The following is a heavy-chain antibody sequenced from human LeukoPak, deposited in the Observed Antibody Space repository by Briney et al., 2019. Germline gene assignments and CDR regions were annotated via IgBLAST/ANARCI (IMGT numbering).Heavy chain of an antibody. Sequence: SETLSLTCAVYVGSFSGYYWSWIRQPPGKGLEWIGEINHSGSTNYNPSLKSRVTISVDTSKNQFSLKLSSVTAADTAVYYCARVKYYDFWSGIYYYYYYYMDVWGKGTTVTVSS. J-gene: IGHJ6*03. V-gene: IGHV4-34*01. CDR1: VGSFSGYY. CDR2: INHSGST. CDR3: ARVKYYDFWSGIYYYYYYYMDV. D-gene: IGHD3-3*01.